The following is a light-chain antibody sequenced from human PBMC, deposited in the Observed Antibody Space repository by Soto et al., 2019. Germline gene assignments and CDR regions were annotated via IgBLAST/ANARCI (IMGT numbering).Light chain of an antibody. CDR2: TNN. V-gene: IGLV1-44*01. J-gene: IGLJ1*01. Sequence: QSVLTQPRSVSGSPGQSVTISCSGGSSNIGSDTVNWYQHLPGTAPKLLIYTNNQRPSGVPDRFSGSKSGTSASLTISGLQSEDEAEYYCASWDDSLNGYVFGTGTKVTVL. CDR3: ASWDDSLNGYV. CDR1: SSNIGSDT.